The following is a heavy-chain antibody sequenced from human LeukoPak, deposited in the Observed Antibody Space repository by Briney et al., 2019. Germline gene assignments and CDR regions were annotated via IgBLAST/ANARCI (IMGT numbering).Heavy chain of an antibody. J-gene: IGHJ4*02. Sequence: PGGSLRLSCAASEFSVNSNYTSWVRQAPGKGLEWVSVIYSGGGSTYSADSVKGRFTISRDNSKNTLYLQMNSLRAEDTAVYYCASADYRGYYFDYWGQGTLVTVSS. CDR2: IYSGGGST. D-gene: IGHD5-12*01. V-gene: IGHV3-53*01. CDR3: ASADYRGYYFDY. CDR1: EFSVNSNY.